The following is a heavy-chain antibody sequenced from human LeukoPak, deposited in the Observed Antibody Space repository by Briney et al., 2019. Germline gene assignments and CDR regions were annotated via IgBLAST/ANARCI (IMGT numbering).Heavy chain of an antibody. CDR1: GGSISSYY. V-gene: IGHV4-59*01. Sequence: SETLSLTCTVSGGSISSYYWSWIRQPPGKGLEWIGYIYYIGSTNYNPSLKSRVTISVDMSKNQFSLKLSSVTAADTAMYYCAGAPEMATTTYWYFDLWGRGTLVTVSS. J-gene: IGHJ2*01. CDR3: AGAPEMATTTYWYFDL. CDR2: IYYIGST. D-gene: IGHD5-24*01.